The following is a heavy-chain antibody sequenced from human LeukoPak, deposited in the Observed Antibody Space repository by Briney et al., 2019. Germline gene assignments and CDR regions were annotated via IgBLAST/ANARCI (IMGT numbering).Heavy chain of an antibody. CDR2: IYHSGST. CDR3: ARLTFEIGSAFDY. J-gene: IGHJ4*02. CDR1: GGSISSYY. D-gene: IGHD2-15*01. V-gene: IGHV4-59*08. Sequence: SETLSLTCTVSGGSISSYYWSWIRQPPGKGLEWIGYIYHSGSTNYNPSLKSRVTISVDTSKNQFSLKLSSVTAADTAVYYCARLTFEIGSAFDYWGQGTLVTVSS.